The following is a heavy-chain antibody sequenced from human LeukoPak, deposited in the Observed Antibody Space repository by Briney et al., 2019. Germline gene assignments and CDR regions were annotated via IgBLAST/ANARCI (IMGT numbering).Heavy chain of an antibody. V-gene: IGHV3-23*01. J-gene: IGHJ4*02. CDR2: ISGSGGST. CDR1: GFTFSSYA. Sequence: GGSLRLSCAASGFTFSSYAMSWVRQAPGKGLEWVSAISGSGGSTYYADSVKGRFTISRDNSKNTLYMQMNSLRAEDTAVYYCAKVSYYDSSGYYDYWGQGTLVTVSS. D-gene: IGHD3-22*01. CDR3: AKVSYYDSSGYYDY.